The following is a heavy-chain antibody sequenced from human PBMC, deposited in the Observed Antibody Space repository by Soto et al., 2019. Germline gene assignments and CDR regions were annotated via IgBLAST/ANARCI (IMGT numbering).Heavy chain of an antibody. CDR2: ISYTGST. CDR1: GGSINDYY. D-gene: IGHD3-10*01. CDR3: ATQRGDY. J-gene: IGHJ4*02. V-gene: IGHV4-59*01. Sequence: QVQLQESGPGLVKPSETLSLTCTVSGGSINDYYWSWIRQPPGKGLEWSGYISYTGSTNYKSSLKNRVTISVDTSKNQFSLKLSSVTAADTAVYYCATQRGDYWGQGTLVTVSS.